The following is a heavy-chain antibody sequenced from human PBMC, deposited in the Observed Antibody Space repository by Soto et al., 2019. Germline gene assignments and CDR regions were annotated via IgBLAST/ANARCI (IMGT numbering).Heavy chain of an antibody. CDR2: ISGSGGST. Sequence: GGSLRLSCAASGFTFSSYAMSWVRQAPGKGLEWVSAISGSGGSTYYADSVKGRFTISRDNSKNTLYLQMNSLRAEDTAVYYCANANAYYVYYHYVKDVSGQGNTVTVS. J-gene: IGHJ6*01. CDR3: ANANAYYVYYHYVKDV. CDR1: GFTFSSYA. D-gene: IGHD1-26*01. V-gene: IGHV3-23*01.